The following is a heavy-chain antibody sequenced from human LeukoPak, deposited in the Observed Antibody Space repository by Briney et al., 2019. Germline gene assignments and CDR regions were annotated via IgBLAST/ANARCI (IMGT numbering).Heavy chain of an antibody. CDR3: TSSWYSSSPNY. CDR1: GYSFTSYW. J-gene: IGHJ4*02. Sequence: GESLKISCKGSGYSFTSYWIGWVRQMPGKGLEWVGRIRSKANSYATAYAASVKGRFTISRDDSKNTAYLQMNSLKTEDTAVYYCTSSWYSSSPNYWGQGTLVTVSS. D-gene: IGHD6-13*01. V-gene: IGHV3-73*01. CDR2: IRSKANSYAT.